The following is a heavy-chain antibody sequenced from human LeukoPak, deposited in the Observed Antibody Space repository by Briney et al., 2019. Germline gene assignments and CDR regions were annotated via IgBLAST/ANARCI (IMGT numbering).Heavy chain of an antibody. Sequence: GGSLRLSCEDSGFTFRSYEMNWVGPAPGRGREWIAYLSSRGSTFSYADSVKGRFTIARDNAKNSVYLEMNSLRADDTAVYYCARSARLMKGVVEVTALDDWGQGTLVTVSS. J-gene: IGHJ4*02. CDR2: LSSRGSTF. CDR1: GFTFRSYE. V-gene: IGHV3-48*03. D-gene: IGHD3-3*01. CDR3: ARSARLMKGVVEVTALDD.